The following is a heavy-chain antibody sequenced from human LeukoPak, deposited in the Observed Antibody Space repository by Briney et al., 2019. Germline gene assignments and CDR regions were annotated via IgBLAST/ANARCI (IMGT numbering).Heavy chain of an antibody. CDR3: ARAYGGNDNWFDP. Sequence: GGSLRLSCAVSGFTVSSNYMSWVRQAPGKGLEWVSVIYSGGSTYYADSVKGRFTISRDNSKNTLYLQMNSLRAEDTAVYYCARAYGGNDNWFDPWGQGTLVTVSS. J-gene: IGHJ5*02. CDR2: IYSGGST. CDR1: GFTVSSNY. D-gene: IGHD4-23*01. V-gene: IGHV3-53*01.